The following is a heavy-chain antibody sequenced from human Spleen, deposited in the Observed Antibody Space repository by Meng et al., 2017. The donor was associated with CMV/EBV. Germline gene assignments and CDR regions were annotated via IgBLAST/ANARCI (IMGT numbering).Heavy chain of an antibody. CDR3: ARPVDQWLVLHAFDI. D-gene: IGHD6-19*01. Sequence: GGSLRLSCAASGFTFSSYGMHWVRQAPGKGLECVSYISSSGSIKYHADSVKGRFTISRDNAKNSVYLQMNSLRAEDTAVYYCARPVDQWLVLHAFDIWGQGTMVTVSS. V-gene: IGHV3-48*04. CDR1: GFTFSSYG. J-gene: IGHJ3*02. CDR2: ISSSGSIK.